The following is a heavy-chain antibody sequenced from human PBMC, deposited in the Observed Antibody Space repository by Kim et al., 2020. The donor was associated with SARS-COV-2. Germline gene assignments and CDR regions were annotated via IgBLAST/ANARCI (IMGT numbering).Heavy chain of an antibody. V-gene: IGHV3-30*04. J-gene: IGHJ5*02. D-gene: IGHD3-10*01. CDR2: ISYDGSNK. CDR1: GFTFSSYA. CDR3: ARDGSGSYSWFDP. Sequence: GGSLRLSCAASGFTFSSYAMHWVRQAPGKGLEWVAVISYDGSNKYYADSVKGRFTISRDNSKNTLYLQMNSLRAEDTAVYYCARDGSGSYSWFDPWGQGT.